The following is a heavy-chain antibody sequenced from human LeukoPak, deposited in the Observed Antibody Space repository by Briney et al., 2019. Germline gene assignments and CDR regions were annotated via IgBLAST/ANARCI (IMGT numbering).Heavy chain of an antibody. CDR2: INHSGST. CDR3: ASLKVVVVPYCFDS. V-gene: IGHV4-34*01. Sequence: PSETLSLTCGVYGGPFSVYYRSWIRPPPEEGLEWIGEINHSGSTNYNPSLTSLVTMSVDTSKNQFSLKLSSVTAADTAVYYCASLKVVVVPYCFDSWGQGTLVTASS. J-gene: IGHJ5*01. CDR1: GGPFSVYY. D-gene: IGHD2-15*01.